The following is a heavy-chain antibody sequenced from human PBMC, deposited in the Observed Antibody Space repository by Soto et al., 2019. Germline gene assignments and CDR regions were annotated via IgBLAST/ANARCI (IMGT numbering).Heavy chain of an antibody. Sequence: LRLSCAASGFTFSNNALSWVRQAPGKGLEWVSAISGNSGGSTYYADSVKGRFTISRDNAKNTLYLHMNSLRAEDTAVYYCATKPGIAAVGGMAYWGQGTLVTVSS. CDR1: GFTFSNNA. CDR3: ATKPGIAAVGGMAY. CDR2: ISGNSGGST. D-gene: IGHD6-13*01. J-gene: IGHJ4*02. V-gene: IGHV3-23*01.